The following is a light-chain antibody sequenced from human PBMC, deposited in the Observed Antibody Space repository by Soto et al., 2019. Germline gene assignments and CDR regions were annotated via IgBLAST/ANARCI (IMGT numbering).Light chain of an antibody. CDR3: QSYDSSSWV. CDR2: EDN. V-gene: IGLV6-57*01. Sequence: NFMLTQPHSVSESPGKTVTISCTRSSGSIVDNYVQWYQQRPGRTPTTVIYEDNQRPSGVPDRFSGSIDSSSNSASLTISGLETEDEADYYCQSYDSSSWVFGGGIKLTVL. J-gene: IGLJ3*02. CDR1: SGSIVDNY.